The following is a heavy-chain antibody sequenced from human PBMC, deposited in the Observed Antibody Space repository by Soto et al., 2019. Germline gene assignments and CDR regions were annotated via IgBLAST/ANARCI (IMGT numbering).Heavy chain of an antibody. V-gene: IGHV3-30-3*01. CDR1: GFTFSSYA. Sequence: QVQLVESGGGVVQPGRSLRLSCAASGFTFSSYAMHWVRQAPGKGLEWVAVISYDGSNKYYADSVKGRFTISKDNSKNTLYLKMISMRADDKAMNYSARGYSSGGSWSYFDYCSQGTLITVS. D-gene: IGHD2-15*01. CDR2: ISYDGSNK. J-gene: IGHJ4*02. CDR3: ARGYSSGGSWSYFDY.